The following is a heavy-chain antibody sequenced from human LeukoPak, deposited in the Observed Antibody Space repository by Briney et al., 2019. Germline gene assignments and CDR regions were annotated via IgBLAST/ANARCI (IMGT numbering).Heavy chain of an antibody. J-gene: IGHJ4*02. Sequence: SETLSLTCAVYGGSFSGYYWSWIRQPPGKGLEWIGEINHSGSTNYNPSLKSRVTISVDTSKNQFFLKLSSVTAADTAVYYCARIRRITMVRGKDYFDYWGQGALVTVSS. CDR1: GGSFSGYY. V-gene: IGHV4-34*01. D-gene: IGHD3-10*01. CDR3: ARIRRITMVRGKDYFDY. CDR2: INHSGST.